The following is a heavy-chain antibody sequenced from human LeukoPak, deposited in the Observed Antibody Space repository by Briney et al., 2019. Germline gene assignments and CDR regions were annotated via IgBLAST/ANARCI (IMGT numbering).Heavy chain of an antibody. CDR2: TNHSGST. D-gene: IGHD2-2*01. CDR1: GGSFSGYY. J-gene: IGHJ5*02. CDR3: ARGLSHLVVPAAMNWFDP. V-gene: IGHV4-34*01. Sequence: SETLSLTCAVYGGSFSGYYWSWIRQPPGKGLEWIGETNHSGSTNYNPSLKSRVTISVDTSKNQFSLKLSSVTAADTAVYYCARGLSHLVVPAAMNWFDPWGQGTLVTVSS.